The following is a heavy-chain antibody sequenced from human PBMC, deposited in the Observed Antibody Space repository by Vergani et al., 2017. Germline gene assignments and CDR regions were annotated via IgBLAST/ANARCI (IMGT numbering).Heavy chain of an antibody. CDR1: GFTFSSYG. J-gene: IGHJ4*02. V-gene: IGHV3-23*04. CDR3: AKRADYGDYGEYYFDY. D-gene: IGHD4-17*01. CDR2: ISGSGGST. Sequence: VQLVESGGGVVQPGRSLRLSCAASGFTFSSYGMHWVRQAPGKGLEWVSAISGSGGSTYYADSVKGRFTISRDNSKNTLYLQMNSLRAEDTAVYYCAKRADYGDYGEYYFDYWGQGTLVTVSS.